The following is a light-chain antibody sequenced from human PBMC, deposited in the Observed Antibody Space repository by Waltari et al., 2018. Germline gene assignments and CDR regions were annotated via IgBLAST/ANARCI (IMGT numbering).Light chain of an antibody. Sequence: DIQMTQSPSSLSASVGDRVTITCRASQGSGDDLGWYLHKPGNAPLRLIYAASSLQSGIASRYSANSSATDFPLTGSRLQPEDFGTYYCLQHNDYPRTFGQGTKVEIK. J-gene: IGKJ1*01. V-gene: IGKV1-17*01. CDR3: LQHNDYPRT. CDR2: AAS. CDR1: QGSGDD.